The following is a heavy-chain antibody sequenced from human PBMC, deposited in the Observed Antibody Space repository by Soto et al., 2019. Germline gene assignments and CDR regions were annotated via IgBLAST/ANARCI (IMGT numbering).Heavy chain of an antibody. Sequence: EVQLVESGGGLVQSGGSLRLSCAASGFTFTTHWMHWVRQAPGKGLVWVSRINSDGSSTIYADSVKGRFTISRDNAKNTLYLQMNSLRAEDTAIYYCARDNKCFDYWGQGTLVTVSS. V-gene: IGHV3-74*01. CDR2: INSDGSST. J-gene: IGHJ4*02. CDR1: GFTFTTHW. CDR3: ARDNKCFDY.